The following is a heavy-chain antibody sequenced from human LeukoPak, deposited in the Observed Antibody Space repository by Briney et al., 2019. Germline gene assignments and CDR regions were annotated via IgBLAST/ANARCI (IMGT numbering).Heavy chain of an antibody. CDR1: GFTLSTNA. CDR2: ISGSGAST. V-gene: IGHV3-23*01. Sequence: GGSLRLSCLPSGFTLSTNAMSWVRQAPGKGLEWISGISGSGASTYYADSVKGRFTISRDDSRNTLYLQMNSLRGDDTAVYYCAKDVGKWESLHFFDYWGQGTLVTVSS. J-gene: IGHJ4*02. CDR3: AKDVGKWESLHFFDY. D-gene: IGHD1-26*01.